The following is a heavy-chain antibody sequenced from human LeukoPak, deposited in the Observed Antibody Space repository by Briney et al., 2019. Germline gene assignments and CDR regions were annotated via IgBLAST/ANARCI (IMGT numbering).Heavy chain of an antibody. V-gene: IGHV4-4*08. CDR1: GGSLGGYY. Sequence: PSETLSLTCTVSGGSLGGYYWSWIRQTPGKGREYIGYIYPTGNTNGNTNYNPSLKSRVTISLDTSKNQFSLNLTSVTAADTAKYYCAELQWLVPSWFDPWGQGTPVIGSS. CDR2: IYPTGNTNGNT. CDR3: AELQWLVPSWFDP. D-gene: IGHD6-19*01. J-gene: IGHJ5*02.